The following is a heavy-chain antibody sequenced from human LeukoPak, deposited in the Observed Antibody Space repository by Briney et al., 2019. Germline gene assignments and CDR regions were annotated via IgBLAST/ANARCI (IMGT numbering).Heavy chain of an antibody. J-gene: IGHJ6*02. D-gene: IGHD3-10*01. CDR1: GGSFSGYY. CDR2: IYYSGST. CDR3: ASPGGPYYYYGMDV. Sequence: SETLSLTCAVYGGSFSGYYWGWIRQPLGKGLEWIGSIYYSGSTYYNPSLKSRVIISVDTSKNQFSLKLSSVTAADTAVYYCASPGGPYYYYGMDVWGQGTTVTVSS. V-gene: IGHV4-39*01.